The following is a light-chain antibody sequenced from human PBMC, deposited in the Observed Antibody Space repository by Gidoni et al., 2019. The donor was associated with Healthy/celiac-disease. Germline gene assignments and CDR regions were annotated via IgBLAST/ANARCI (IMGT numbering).Light chain of an antibody. J-gene: IGKJ1*01. V-gene: IGKV1-39*01. CDR3: QQSYSTPQT. Sequence: IQMTQSPSSLSASVGDRVTITCRASQSISSYLNWYQQKPGKAPKLLIYAASSLQSGVPSRFSGSGSGTDFTVTISSLQPEDFATYYCQQSYSTPQTFGQGTKVEIK. CDR2: AAS. CDR1: QSISSY.